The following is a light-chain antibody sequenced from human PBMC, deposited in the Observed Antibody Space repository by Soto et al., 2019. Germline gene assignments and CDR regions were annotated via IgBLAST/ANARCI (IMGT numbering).Light chain of an antibody. CDR2: WGS. Sequence: DIVMTQSPLSLPVTPGEPASISCRSSQSLLHSNGYKYLDWYLQKPGQSPQLLIYWGSNRASGVPDRFSGSGSGTDFTLKISRVEAEDVGVYYCMQALQTPWTFGQGTKVDIK. CDR1: QSLLHSNGYKY. J-gene: IGKJ1*01. V-gene: IGKV2-28*01. CDR3: MQALQTPWT.